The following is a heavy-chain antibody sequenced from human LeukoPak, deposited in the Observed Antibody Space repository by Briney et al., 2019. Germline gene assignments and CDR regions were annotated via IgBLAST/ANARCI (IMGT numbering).Heavy chain of an antibody. V-gene: IGHV1-69*05. CDR3: ARAIGGSYSWGGGQFDY. J-gene: IGHJ4*02. D-gene: IGHD1-26*01. CDR2: IIPIFGTA. CDR1: GGTFSSYA. Sequence: SVKVSCKASGGTFSSYAISWVRQAPGQGLEWMGGIIPIFGTANYAQKFQGRVTITTDESTSTAYMELSSLRSEDTAVYYCARAIGGSYSWGGGQFDYWGQGTLVTVSS.